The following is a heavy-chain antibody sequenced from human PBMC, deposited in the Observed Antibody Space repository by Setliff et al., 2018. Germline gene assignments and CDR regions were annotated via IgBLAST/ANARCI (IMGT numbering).Heavy chain of an antibody. V-gene: IGHV1-18*01. D-gene: IGHD3-22*01. Sequence: ASVKVSCKVSGGTFINYGINWVRQAPGQGLEWMGWISAYNGNTNYAQKLQGRVTMTTDTSTSTAYMELRSLRSEDTAVYYCARDGDNYYDSSGYYLNHAVDIWGQGTMVTVAS. CDR2: ISAYNGNT. J-gene: IGHJ3*02. CDR3: ARDGDNYYDSSGYYLNHAVDI. CDR1: GGTFINYG.